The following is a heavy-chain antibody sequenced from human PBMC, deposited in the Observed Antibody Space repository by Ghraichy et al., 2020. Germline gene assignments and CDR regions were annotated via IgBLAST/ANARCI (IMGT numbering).Heavy chain of an antibody. V-gene: IGHV2-5*02. CDR3: ASLMKLGTNWFDP. Sequence: SRPTLVKPTQTLTLTCTFSGFSLITSGVGVGWIRQPPGKALEWLALIYLDDHKEYSPSLKTRLTITKDTSKNQVVLTMSNVDPVDTGTYYCASLMKLGTNWFDPWGQGTLVTVSS. J-gene: IGHJ5*02. CDR1: GFSLITSGVG. CDR2: IYLDDHK. D-gene: IGHD3-16*01.